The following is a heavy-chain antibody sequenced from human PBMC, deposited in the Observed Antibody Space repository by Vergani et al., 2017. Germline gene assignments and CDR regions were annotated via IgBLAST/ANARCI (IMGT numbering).Heavy chain of an antibody. J-gene: IGHJ4*02. CDR1: GGSTSSSSYY. Sequence: QLQLQESGPGLVKPSETLSLTCTVSGGSTSSSSYYWGWIRQPPGKGLEWIGSIYYSGSTYYNPSLKSRVTISVDTSKNQFSLKLSSVTAADTAVYYCAKQLVGYFDYWGQGTLVTVSS. CDR2: IYYSGST. V-gene: IGHV4-39*01. D-gene: IGHD6-6*01. CDR3: AKQLVGYFDY.